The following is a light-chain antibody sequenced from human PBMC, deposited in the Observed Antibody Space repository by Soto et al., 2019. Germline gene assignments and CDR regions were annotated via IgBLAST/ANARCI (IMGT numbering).Light chain of an antibody. CDR1: QTIGTY. CDR2: GAS. Sequence: IQMTQSPLFLSASVGDTVTITCRASQTIGTYLNWYQQQAGKAPNLLIYGASSLQSGVPSRFSGSGSGTDFTLTISSLQPEDFATYYCQQTHSSLFTVGPGTKVDIK. V-gene: IGKV1-39*01. CDR3: QQTHSSLFT. J-gene: IGKJ3*01.